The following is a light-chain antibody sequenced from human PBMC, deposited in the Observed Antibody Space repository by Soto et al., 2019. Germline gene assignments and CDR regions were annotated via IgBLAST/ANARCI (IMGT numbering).Light chain of an antibody. V-gene: IGKV3-15*01. CDR1: QSVSNN. CDR3: QQYNNWPPWT. CDR2: GAS. J-gene: IGKJ1*01. Sequence: IVMTQSPATLSVSLGERATLSCRASQSVSNNLAWYQQKPGQAPRLLIYGASTRATGIPARFSGSGSGTEFTLTISSLQSEDFAVYYCQQYNNWPPWTFGQGTKVEIK.